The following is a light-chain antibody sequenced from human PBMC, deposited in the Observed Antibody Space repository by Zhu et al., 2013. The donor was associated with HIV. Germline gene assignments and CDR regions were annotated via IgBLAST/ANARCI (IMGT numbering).Light chain of an antibody. V-gene: IGKV3-20*01. J-gene: IGKJ1*01. CDR2: GTS. Sequence: EIVLTQSPGTLSLSPGEGATLSCRASQSVSNNYLAWYQQRPGQAPRLLVYGTSTRATDIPDRFSGSGSGTDFSLTITRLEPEDFALYHCQQYGSSPWTFGQGTKVEIK. CDR3: QQYGSSPWT. CDR1: QSVSNNY.